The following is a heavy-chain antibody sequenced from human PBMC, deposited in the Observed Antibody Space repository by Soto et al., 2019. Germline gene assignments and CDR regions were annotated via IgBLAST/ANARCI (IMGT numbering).Heavy chain of an antibody. V-gene: IGHV1-2*02. Sequence: ASVKVSCKASGYTFTGYYMHWVRQAPGQGLEWMGWINPNSGGTNYAQKFQGRVTMARDTSISTAYMELSRLRSDDTAVYYCARYLPRYCSGGSCWSWFDPWGQGTLVTVSS. CDR3: ARYLPRYCSGGSCWSWFDP. CDR1: GYTFTGYY. D-gene: IGHD2-15*01. CDR2: INPNSGGT. J-gene: IGHJ5*02.